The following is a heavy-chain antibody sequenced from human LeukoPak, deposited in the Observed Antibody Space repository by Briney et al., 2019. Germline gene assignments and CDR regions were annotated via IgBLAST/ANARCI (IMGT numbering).Heavy chain of an antibody. Sequence: ASVKVSCKASGYTFTGYYMHWVRQAPGQGLEWMGWINPNSGGTNYAQKFQGRVTMTRDTSSSTAYMELSRLRSDDTAVYYCARTYYYDSSGPVTDYWGQGTLVTVSS. CDR2: INPNSGGT. J-gene: IGHJ4*02. CDR1: GYTFTGYY. D-gene: IGHD3-22*01. V-gene: IGHV1-2*02. CDR3: ARTYYYDSSGPVTDY.